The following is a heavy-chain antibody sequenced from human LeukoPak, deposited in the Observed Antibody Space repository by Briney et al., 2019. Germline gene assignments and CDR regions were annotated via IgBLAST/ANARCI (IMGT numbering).Heavy chain of an antibody. D-gene: IGHD6-19*01. CDR1: GGSFSGYY. CDR3: ARGRGSSGWYSRRLYFDY. J-gene: IGHJ4*02. CDR2: INHSGST. V-gene: IGHV4-34*01. Sequence: SETLSLTCAVYGGSFSGYYLSWIRQPQGKGLEWIGEINHSGSTNYNPSLKSRVTISVDTSKNQFSLKLSSVTAADTAVYYCARGRGSSGWYSRRLYFDYWGQGTLVTVSS.